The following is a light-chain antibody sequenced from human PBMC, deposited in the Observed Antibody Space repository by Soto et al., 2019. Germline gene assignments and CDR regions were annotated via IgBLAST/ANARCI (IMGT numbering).Light chain of an antibody. CDR3: AAWYDSLEGVV. CDR1: SSNIGSNL. Sequence: QSVLTQPPSASGTPGQRVTISCSGSSSNIGSNLVSWYQHLPGTAPKVLIFTNNQRPSGVPDRVSGSKSGTSASLAISGLRSEDDAHYYCAAWYDSLEGVVLGGGTKLTVL. CDR2: TNN. V-gene: IGLV1-44*01. J-gene: IGLJ3*02.